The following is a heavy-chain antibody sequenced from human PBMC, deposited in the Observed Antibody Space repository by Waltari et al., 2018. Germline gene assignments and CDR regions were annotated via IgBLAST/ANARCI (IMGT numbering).Heavy chain of an antibody. CDR2: ISGSGGST. CDR1: GFPFSSYA. CDR3: AKGDYGDYTWFDP. V-gene: IGHV3-23*01. D-gene: IGHD4-17*01. J-gene: IGHJ5*02. Sequence: EVQLLESGGGLVQPGGSLRLSCAASGFPFSSYAMNWVRQAPGKGLEGVSTISGSGGSTYFADSVKGRFSIVRDNSKNTLSLHMDSLRAEDTAVYYCAKGDYGDYTWFDPWGQGTLVTVSS.